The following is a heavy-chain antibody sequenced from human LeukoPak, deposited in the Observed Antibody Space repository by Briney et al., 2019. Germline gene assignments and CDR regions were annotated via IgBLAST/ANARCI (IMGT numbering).Heavy chain of an antibody. D-gene: IGHD2-2*01. CDR3: WTEGTSGI. CDR2: INPNSGGT. V-gene: IGHV1-2*02. J-gene: IGHJ3*02. CDR1: GYTFTCYY. Sequence: ASVKVSCKASGYTFTCYYMHWVRQAPGQGLEWMGWINPNSGGTNYAQKFQGRVTMTRDTSISTAYMELSRLRADDTAMYYCWTEGTSGIWGQGTRVTVSS.